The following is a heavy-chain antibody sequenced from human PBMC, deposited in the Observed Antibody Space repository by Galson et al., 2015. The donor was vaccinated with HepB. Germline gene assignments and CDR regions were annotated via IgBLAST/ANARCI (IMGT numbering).Heavy chain of an antibody. CDR3: AGGVRDYAPQY. J-gene: IGHJ4*02. V-gene: IGHV3-73*01. D-gene: IGHD4-17*01. CDR2: IRPENYAT. Sequence: SLRLSCAVSGFTFSGSAMHWVRQASGKGLEWVGRIRPENYATAYAASVKGRFIVSRDDSKSTAYLHMDSLKTEDTAVYYCAGGVRDYAPQYWGQGTLVTVSS. CDR1: GFTFSGSA.